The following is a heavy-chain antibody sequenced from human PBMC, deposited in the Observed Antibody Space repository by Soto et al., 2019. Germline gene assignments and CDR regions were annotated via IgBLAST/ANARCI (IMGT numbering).Heavy chain of an antibody. CDR2: ICPGDSET. CDR3: ARQEGATVLFYYGMDV. J-gene: IGHJ6*02. D-gene: IGHD1-26*01. V-gene: IGHV5-51*01. Sequence: ESLKISFKGSGYNFTNYWIGWVRQIPGKGLEWMGIICPGDSETRYSPSFQGQVTISADKSISAAYLQWSSLKASDTAMYYCARQEGATVLFYYGMDVWGQGTTVTVSS. CDR1: GYNFTNYW.